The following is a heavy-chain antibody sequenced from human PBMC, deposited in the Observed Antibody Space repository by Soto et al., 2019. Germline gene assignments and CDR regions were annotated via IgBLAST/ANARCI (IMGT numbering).Heavy chain of an antibody. Sequence: QVQLVESGGGVVQPGRSLRLSCAASGFTFSRHAMHWVRQAPGKGLEWVAVIAYGGSKENYADSVKGRFTISRDNAKNTLSLQMDSLTTEDTALYYFLKALITVGERQSSYFDYWGQGAPVTVTS. CDR1: GFTFSRHA. J-gene: IGHJ4*02. CDR3: LKALITVGERQSSYFDY. V-gene: IGHV3-30-3*01. CDR2: IAYGGSKE. D-gene: IGHD3-10*01.